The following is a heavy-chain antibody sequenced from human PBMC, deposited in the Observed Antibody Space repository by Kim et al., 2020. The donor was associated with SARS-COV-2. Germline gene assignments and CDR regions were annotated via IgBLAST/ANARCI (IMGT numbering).Heavy chain of an antibody. CDR1: GFTFSSYA. CDR3: AKDIHGSDY. J-gene: IGHJ4*02. D-gene: IGHD3-10*01. V-gene: IGHV3-23*01. Sequence: GESLKISCAASGFTFSSYAMSWVRQAPGKGLEWVSAISGSGGSTYYADSVKGRFTISRDNSKNTLYLQMNSLRAEDTAVYYCAKDIHGSDYWGQGTLVTVSS. CDR2: ISGSGGST.